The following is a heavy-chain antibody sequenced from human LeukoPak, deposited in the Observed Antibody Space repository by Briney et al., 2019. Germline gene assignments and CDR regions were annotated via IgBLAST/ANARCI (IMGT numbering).Heavy chain of an antibody. Sequence: PGGSLRLSCAASGFTFSRYWMSWVRQAPGKGLEWVANIKQDETAKYYVDSVKGRFTISRDNAKNSLYLQMNSLRAGDRAVYYCARGPPLPGFSYYHMDVWGKGTTVTVSS. V-gene: IGHV3-7*01. D-gene: IGHD6-25*01. J-gene: IGHJ6*04. CDR2: IKQDETAK. CDR1: GFTFSRYW. CDR3: ARGPPLPGFSYYHMDV.